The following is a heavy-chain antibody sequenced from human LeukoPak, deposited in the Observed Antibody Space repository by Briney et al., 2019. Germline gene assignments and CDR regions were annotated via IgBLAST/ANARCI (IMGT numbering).Heavy chain of an antibody. CDR3: ARSSSWLYYFDY. J-gene: IGHJ4*02. CDR1: GYTFTSYA. CDR2: INAGNGNT. D-gene: IGHD6-13*01. Sequence: ASVKVSCKASGYTFTSYAMHWVRQAPGQRLEWMEWINAGNGNTKYSQKFQGRVTITRDTSASTAYMELSSLRSEDTAVYYCARSSSWLYYFDYWGQGTLVTVSS. V-gene: IGHV1-3*01.